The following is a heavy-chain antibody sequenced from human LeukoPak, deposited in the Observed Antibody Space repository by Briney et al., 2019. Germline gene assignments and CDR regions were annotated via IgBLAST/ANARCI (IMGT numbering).Heavy chain of an antibody. CDR3: ARSPSTPWLFTH. J-gene: IGHJ4*02. D-gene: IGHD3-22*01. V-gene: IGHV4-30-2*05. CDR1: GGSISSGGYS. CDR2: IYHSGST. Sequence: SETLSLTCAVSGGSISSGGYSWSWIRQPPGKGLEWIGYIYHSGSTYYNPSLKSRVTISVDTSKNQFSLKLSSVTAADTAVYYCARSPSTPWLFTHWGQGTLVTVSS.